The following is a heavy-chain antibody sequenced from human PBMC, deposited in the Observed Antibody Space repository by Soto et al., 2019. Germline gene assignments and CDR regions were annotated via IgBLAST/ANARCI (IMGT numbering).Heavy chain of an antibody. CDR1: GFTFSSYG. V-gene: IGHV3-30*18. CDR3: AKDRIVGRDYYYYSMDV. CDR2: ISYDGSNK. Sequence: QVQLVESGGGVVQPGRSLRLSCAASGFTFSSYGMHWVRQAPGKGLEWVAVISYDGSNKYYADSVKGRFTISRDNSKNTLYLQMNSLRAEDTAVYYCAKDRIVGRDYYYYSMDVWGQGTTVTVSS. D-gene: IGHD3-22*01. J-gene: IGHJ6*02.